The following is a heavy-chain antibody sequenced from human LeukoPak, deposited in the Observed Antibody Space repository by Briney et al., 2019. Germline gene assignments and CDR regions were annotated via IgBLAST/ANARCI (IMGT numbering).Heavy chain of an antibody. Sequence: ASVKVSCKASGYTFTGYYMHWVRQAPGQGHEWMGWINPNSGGTNYAQKFQGRVTMTRDTSISTAYMELSRLRSDDTAVYYCARVQATSSGWTQDYWGQGTLVTVSS. CDR1: GYTFTGYY. CDR3: ARVQATSSGWTQDY. CDR2: INPNSGGT. D-gene: IGHD6-19*01. J-gene: IGHJ4*02. V-gene: IGHV1-2*02.